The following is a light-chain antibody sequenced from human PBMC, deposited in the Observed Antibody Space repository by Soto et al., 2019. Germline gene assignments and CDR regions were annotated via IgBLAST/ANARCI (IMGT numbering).Light chain of an antibody. CDR3: QQYKDYTYT. CDR2: DAS. Sequence: DIQMTQSPATLSASVGDRVTITCRASQRVDRWLAWYQQKPGQAPKLLISDASTLESGVPSRFSGSGSVTEITLTITSLQPDDFATYYCQQYKDYTYTFGQGTRLEIK. CDR1: QRVDRW. V-gene: IGKV1-5*01. J-gene: IGKJ5*01.